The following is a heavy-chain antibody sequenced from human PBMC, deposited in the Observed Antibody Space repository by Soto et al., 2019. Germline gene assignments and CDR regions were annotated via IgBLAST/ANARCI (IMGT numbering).Heavy chain of an antibody. CDR2: IVVGSGNT. Sequence: QMQLVQSGPEVKKPGASVKVSCKASGFTVTSSAVQWVRQARGQRLEWIGWIVVGSGNTNYAQKFQERVTITRDMSTSTAYMELSSLRSEDTAVYYCAAVVYSNYGEMDVWGQGTTVTVSS. J-gene: IGHJ6*02. CDR1: GFTVTSSA. D-gene: IGHD4-4*01. V-gene: IGHV1-58*01. CDR3: AAVVYSNYGEMDV.